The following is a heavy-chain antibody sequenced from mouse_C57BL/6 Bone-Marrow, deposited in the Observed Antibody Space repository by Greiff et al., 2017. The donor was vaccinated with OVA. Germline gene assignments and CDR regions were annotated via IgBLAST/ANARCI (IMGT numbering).Heavy chain of an antibody. J-gene: IGHJ2*01. CDR2: IYPRSGNT. V-gene: IGHV1-81*01. Sequence: VMLVESGAELARPGASVKLSCKASGYTFTSYGISWVKQRTGQGLEWIGEIYPRSGNTYYNEKFKGKATLTADKSSSTAYMELRSLTSEDSAVYFCAREGAHYYGSFYFDYWGQGTTLTVSS. CDR3: AREGAHYYGSFYFDY. D-gene: IGHD1-1*01. CDR1: GYTFTSYG.